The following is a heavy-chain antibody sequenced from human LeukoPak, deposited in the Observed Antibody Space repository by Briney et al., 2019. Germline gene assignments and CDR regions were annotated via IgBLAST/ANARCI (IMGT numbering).Heavy chain of an antibody. V-gene: IGHV3-30*04. Sequence: GGSLRLSCAASGFTFSSYAMHWVGQAPGKGLEWVAVISYDGSNKYYADSVKGRFTISRDNSKNTLYLQMNSLRAEDTAVYYCATDAFDIWGQGTMVTVSS. CDR3: ATDAFDI. CDR2: ISYDGSNK. J-gene: IGHJ3*02. CDR1: GFTFSSYA.